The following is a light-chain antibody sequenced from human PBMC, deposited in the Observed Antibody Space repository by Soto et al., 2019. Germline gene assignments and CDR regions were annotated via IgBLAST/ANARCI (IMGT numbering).Light chain of an antibody. Sequence: DIQMTQSPSVMSASVGDRVTITCRASQSINTYLNWYQQKPGKAPKLLIYAASTLQSGVPSRFSGSGSGTDFTLTIGSLQPEDFAIYYCQQSYSHSRTFGPGTKVDIK. CDR2: AAS. V-gene: IGKV1-39*01. CDR1: QSINTY. J-gene: IGKJ3*01. CDR3: QQSYSHSRT.